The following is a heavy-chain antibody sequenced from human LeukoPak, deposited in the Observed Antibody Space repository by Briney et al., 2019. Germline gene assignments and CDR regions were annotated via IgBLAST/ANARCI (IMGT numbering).Heavy chain of an antibody. CDR1: GFTFSSYA. Sequence: PGGSLRLSCAASGFTFSSYAMSWVRQAPGKGLEWVSANSGSGGSTYYADSVKGRFTISRDNSKNTLYLQMNSLRAEDTAVYYCAKYGDYDYYYYMDVWGKGTTVTVSS. J-gene: IGHJ6*03. CDR3: AKYGDYDYYYYMDV. CDR2: NSGSGGST. D-gene: IGHD4-17*01. V-gene: IGHV3-23*01.